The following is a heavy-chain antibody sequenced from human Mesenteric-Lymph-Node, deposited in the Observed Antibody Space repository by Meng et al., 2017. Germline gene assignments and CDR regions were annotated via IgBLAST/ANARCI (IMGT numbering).Heavy chain of an antibody. J-gene: IGHJ2*01. CDR1: GYSFTGYY. Sequence: GQVVQSGAEVKKPGGSVKVSCKASGYSFTGYYMHWVRQAPGQGLEWMGRINPNSGGTNYAQKFQGRVTMTRDTSINTAYMELSSLRSDDTTVYYCARAKVDTANWFFDLWGRGTLVTVSS. CDR2: INPNSGGT. D-gene: IGHD5-18*01. CDR3: ARAKVDTANWFFDL. V-gene: IGHV1-2*06.